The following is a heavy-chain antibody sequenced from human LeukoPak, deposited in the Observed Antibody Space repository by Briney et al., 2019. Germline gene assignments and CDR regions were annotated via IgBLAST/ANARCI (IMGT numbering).Heavy chain of an antibody. CDR1: GYMFTTYR. CDR3: ARRRDLYSGSYYPFDY. Sequence: GESLKISCKTSGYMFTTYRIGWVRQVPGKGLEWMGIIYSGDSDTTYSPAFQGQVTISVDKSITTAYLHWSSLKASDTAMYYCARRRDLYSGSYYPFDYWGQGTLVTVSS. J-gene: IGHJ4*02. CDR2: IYSGDSDT. V-gene: IGHV5-51*01. D-gene: IGHD1-26*01.